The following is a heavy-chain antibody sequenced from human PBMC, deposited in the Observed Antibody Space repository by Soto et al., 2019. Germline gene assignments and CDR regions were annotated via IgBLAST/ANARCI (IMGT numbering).Heavy chain of an antibody. CDR2: IYYSGST. D-gene: IGHD6-19*01. J-gene: IGHJ3*02. V-gene: IGHV4-31*03. CDR1: GGSISSGGYY. Sequence: PSETLSLTCTVSGGSISSGGYYWSWIRQHPGKGLEWIGYIYYSGSTYYNPSLKSRVTISVDTSKNQFSLKLSSVTAADTAVYYCARLGNSGWYDFDIWGQGTMVTVSS. CDR3: ARLGNSGWYDFDI.